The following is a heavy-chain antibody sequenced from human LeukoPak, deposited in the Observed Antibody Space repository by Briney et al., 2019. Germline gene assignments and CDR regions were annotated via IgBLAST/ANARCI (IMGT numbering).Heavy chain of an antibody. CDR2: INTDGSST. D-gene: IGHD6-19*01. CDR3: AGGRGWLIDY. CDR1: GFTFSTYW. V-gene: IGHV3-74*01. Sequence: GGSLRLSCAASGFTFSTYWMHWVRQAPGKGLVWVSRINTDGSSTGYADSVKGRFTISRDNANHTLFLRMNSLRAEDTAVYYCAGGRGWLIDYWGQGTLVTLSS. J-gene: IGHJ4*02.